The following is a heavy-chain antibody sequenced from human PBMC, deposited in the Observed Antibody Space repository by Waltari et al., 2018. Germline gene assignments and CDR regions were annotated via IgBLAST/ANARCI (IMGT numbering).Heavy chain of an antibody. J-gene: IGHJ4*02. CDR1: VHSMSNTDC. V-gene: IGHV4-4*02. CDR3: ARDRGRGLYLDS. D-gene: IGHD2-15*01. Sequence: QLQLQESGPDLVKPSGHLSLTCAVSVHSMSNTDCWSWVRQPPGKGLEWTGQVRGDWKTNYNPSFASRVTISLDTYNKQFSLKVTSATAADTAVYYCARDRGRGLYLDSWGPGILVTVSP. CDR2: VRGDWKT.